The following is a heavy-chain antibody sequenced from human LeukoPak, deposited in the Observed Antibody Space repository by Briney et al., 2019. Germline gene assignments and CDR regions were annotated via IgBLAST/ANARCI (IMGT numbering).Heavy chain of an antibody. V-gene: IGHV4-61*02. CDR3: ARGQGTTNFDY. Sequence: SETLSLTCTVSGGSISSDPYYCNWIRQSAGRGLEWIGRVYPSGTTNYNTSLKSRVTISIDTSKNQFSLKLTSVTAADAAVYFCARGQGTTNFDYWGQGTLVTVSS. CDR2: VYPSGTT. D-gene: IGHD1-1*01. J-gene: IGHJ4*02. CDR1: GGSISSDPYY.